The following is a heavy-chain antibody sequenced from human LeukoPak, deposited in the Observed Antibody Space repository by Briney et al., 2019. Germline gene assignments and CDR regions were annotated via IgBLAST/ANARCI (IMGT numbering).Heavy chain of an antibody. CDR1: GGSISSHY. CDR3: ARKASYYYYMDV. Sequence: SEPLSLTCTVSGGSISSHYWSWIRQPPGKGLEWIGYIYYSGSTNYNPSLKSRVTISVDTSKNQFSLKLSSVTAADTAVYYCARKASYYYYMDVWGKGTTVTVSS. CDR2: IYYSGST. V-gene: IGHV4-59*11. J-gene: IGHJ6*03.